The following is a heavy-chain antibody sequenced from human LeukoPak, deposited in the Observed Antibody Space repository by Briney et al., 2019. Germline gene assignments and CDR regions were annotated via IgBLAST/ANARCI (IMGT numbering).Heavy chain of an antibody. CDR2: ISGSGGST. D-gene: IGHD2-21*01. CDR3: AEGLRTFDY. Sequence: GGSLRLSCAASGFIVSNTYMSWVRQAPGKGLEWVSGISGSGGSTYYTDSVKGRFTISRDNSKNMLYLQMNSLKAEDTAVYYCAEGLRTFDYWGQGSLVTVSS. CDR1: GFIVSNTY. V-gene: IGHV3-23*01. J-gene: IGHJ4*02.